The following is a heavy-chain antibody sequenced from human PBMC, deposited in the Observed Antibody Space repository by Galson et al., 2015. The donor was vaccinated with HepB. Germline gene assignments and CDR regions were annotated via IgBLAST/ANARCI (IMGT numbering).Heavy chain of an antibody. J-gene: IGHJ6*02. CDR3: ARVSVPNDNPGTYYYFYGMDV. D-gene: IGHD3-9*01. CDR2: ISYDGSNK. CDR1: GFTFSSYA. Sequence: SLRLSCAASGFTFSSYAIHWVRQAPGKGLEWVAVISYDGSNKYYADSVKGRFTISRDNSKNTLYLQMNSLRAEDTAMYYCARVSVPNDNPGTYYYFYGMDVWGQGTTVTVSS. V-gene: IGHV3-30*04.